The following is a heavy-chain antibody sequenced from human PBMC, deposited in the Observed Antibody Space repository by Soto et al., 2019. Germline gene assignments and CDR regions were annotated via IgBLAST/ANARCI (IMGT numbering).Heavy chain of an antibody. CDR1: GGSISSSSYY. J-gene: IGHJ4*02. CDR2: IYYSGST. D-gene: IGHD6-6*01. Sequence: SETLSLTCTVSGGSISSSSYYWGWIRQPPGKGLEWIGSIYYSGSTYYNPSLKSRVTISVDTSKNQFSLKLSSVTAADTAVYYCARLRAARLFDYWGQGTLVTVSS. V-gene: IGHV4-39*01. CDR3: ARLRAARLFDY.